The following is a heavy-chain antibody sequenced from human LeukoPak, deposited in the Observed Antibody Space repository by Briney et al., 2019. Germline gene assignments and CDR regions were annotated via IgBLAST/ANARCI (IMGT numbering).Heavy chain of an antibody. V-gene: IGHV3-30*03. Sequence: GGSLRLSCAASGFTFSDYWMSWVRQAPGKGLEWVAVISCDGSNKYYADSVKGRFTISRDNSKNTLYLQMNSLRAEDTAVYYCARDTVYDFWSGYISSYYYMDVWGKGTTVTVSS. CDR3: ARDTVYDFWSGYISSYYYMDV. J-gene: IGHJ6*03. CDR1: GFTFSDYW. CDR2: ISCDGSNK. D-gene: IGHD3-3*01.